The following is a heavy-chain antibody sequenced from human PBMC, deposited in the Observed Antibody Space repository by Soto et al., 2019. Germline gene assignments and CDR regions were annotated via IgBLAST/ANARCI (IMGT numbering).Heavy chain of an antibody. J-gene: IGHJ6*02. D-gene: IGHD2-15*01. V-gene: IGHV3-15*07. CDR1: GFTFSNAW. CDR2: IKSKTDGGTT. Sequence: EVQLVESGGGLVKPGGSLRLSCAASGFTFSNAWMNWVRQAPGKGLEWVGRIKSKTDGGTTDYAAPVKGRFTISRDDSKNTLYLQMNSLKTEDTAVYYCTTWTRPCSGGLCYSDYYYGMDVWGQGTTVTVSS. CDR3: TTWTRPCSGGLCYSDYYYGMDV.